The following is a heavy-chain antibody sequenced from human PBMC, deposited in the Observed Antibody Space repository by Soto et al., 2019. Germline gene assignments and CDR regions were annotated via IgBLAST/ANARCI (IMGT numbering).Heavy chain of an antibody. CDR3: ARSGNEGAVDY. Sequence: SQTLSLTCAISGGSVSSKSAAWNWIRQSPSGGLEWLGRSYYRSKWYNDYAVSVKSRITINPDTSKNQFSLQLNSVTPEDTAVYYCARSGNEGAVDYWGQGTLVTVSS. J-gene: IGHJ4*02. CDR1: GGSVSSKSAA. V-gene: IGHV6-1*01. CDR2: SYYRSKWYN. D-gene: IGHD1-26*01.